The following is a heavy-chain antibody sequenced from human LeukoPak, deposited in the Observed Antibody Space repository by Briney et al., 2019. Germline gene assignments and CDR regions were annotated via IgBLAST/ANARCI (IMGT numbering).Heavy chain of an antibody. CDR2: IIPIFGTA. CDR1: GGTFSSYA. J-gene: IGHJ4*02. CDR3: ARETRYYYDSSGTFDY. Sequence: ASVKVSCKASGGTFSSYAISWVRQAPGQGLEWMGGIIPIFGTANYAQKFQGRVTITADESTSTAYMELSSLRSEDTAVYYCARETRYYYDSSGTFDYWGQGTLVTVSS. V-gene: IGHV1-69*13. D-gene: IGHD3-22*01.